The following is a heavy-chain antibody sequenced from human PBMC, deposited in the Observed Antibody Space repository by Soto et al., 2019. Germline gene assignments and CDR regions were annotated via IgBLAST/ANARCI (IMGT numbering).Heavy chain of an antibody. J-gene: IGHJ4*02. V-gene: IGHV4-59*01. CDR2: IYYSGST. CDR1: GGSISSYY. D-gene: IGHD1-26*01. CDR3: ARRYGGNFDY. Sequence: SETLSLTCTVSGGSISSYYWSWIRQPPGKGLEWIGYIYYSGSTNYNPSLKSRVSISVDTSKNQFSLKLSSVTAADTAVYYCARRYGGNFDYWGQGTLVTVSS.